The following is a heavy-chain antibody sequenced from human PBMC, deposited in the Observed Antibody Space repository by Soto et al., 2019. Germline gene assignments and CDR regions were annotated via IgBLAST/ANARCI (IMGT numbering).Heavy chain of an antibody. Sequence: EVQLLESGGGLVQPGGSLRLSCAASGFTFSSYAMSWVRQAPGKGLEWVSAISGSGGSTYYADSVKGRFTISRDNSKNTLYLQMNSLRAEETAVEYCVKGWGYSYAVDYWGQGTLVTVSS. D-gene: IGHD5-18*01. J-gene: IGHJ4*02. V-gene: IGHV3-23*01. CDR1: GFTFSSYA. CDR3: VKGWGYSYAVDY. CDR2: ISGSGGST.